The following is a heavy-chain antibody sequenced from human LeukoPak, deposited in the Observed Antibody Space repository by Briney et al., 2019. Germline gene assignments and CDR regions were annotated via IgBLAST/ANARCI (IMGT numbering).Heavy chain of an antibody. CDR3: ARGPYSYYYCYMDV. CDR2: IIPIFGTA. V-gene: IGHV1-69*05. CDR1: GGTFSSYA. Sequence: SVKVSCKASGGTFSSYAISWVRQAPGQGLEWMGGIIPIFGTANYAQKFQGRVTITTDESTSTAYMELSSLRSEDTVVYYCARGPYSYYYCYMDVWGKGTTVTVSS. J-gene: IGHJ6*03. D-gene: IGHD1-26*01.